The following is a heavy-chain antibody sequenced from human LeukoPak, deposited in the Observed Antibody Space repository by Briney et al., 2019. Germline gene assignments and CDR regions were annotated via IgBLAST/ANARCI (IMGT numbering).Heavy chain of an antibody. V-gene: IGHV4-4*07. CDR3: ARNSYDFWSGARFDP. CDR1: GGSISSYY. Sequence: SSETLSLTCTVSGGSISSYYWSWIRQPAGKGLEWIGRIYTSGSTNYNPSLKSRVTMSVDTSKNQFSLKPSSVTAADTAVYYCARNSYDFWSGARFDPWGQGTLVTVSS. J-gene: IGHJ5*02. CDR2: IYTSGST. D-gene: IGHD3-3*01.